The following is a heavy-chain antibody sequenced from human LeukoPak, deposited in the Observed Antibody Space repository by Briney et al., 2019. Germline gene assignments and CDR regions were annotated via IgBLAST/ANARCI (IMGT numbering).Heavy chain of an antibody. D-gene: IGHD6-13*01. CDR2: IYYSGST. CDR3: ARGPVSGSSSSWYVNY. J-gene: IGHJ4*02. Sequence: ASETLSLTCTVSGGSISSYYWSWIRQPPGKGLEWIGYIYYSGSTNYNPSLKSRVTISVDTSKNQFSLKLSSVTAADTAVYYCARGPVSGSSSSWYVNYWGQGTLVTVSS. CDR1: GGSISSYY. V-gene: IGHV4-59*01.